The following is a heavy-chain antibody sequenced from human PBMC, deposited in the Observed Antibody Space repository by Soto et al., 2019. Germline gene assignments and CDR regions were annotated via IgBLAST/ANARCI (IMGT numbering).Heavy chain of an antibody. D-gene: IGHD3-16*01. V-gene: IGHV3-66*01. Sequence: PAVSLRRSCAPSGFTVRTTYMSWIRQAPGRGLEWVSVIYSDGSTYYGATVKGRITISRDNSKKTQYLQMNNQRAEDTAVYYCARDLIPPPAYYGMDVWGQGT. CDR2: IYSDGST. CDR1: GFTVRTTY. J-gene: IGHJ6*02. CDR3: ARDLIPPPAYYGMDV.